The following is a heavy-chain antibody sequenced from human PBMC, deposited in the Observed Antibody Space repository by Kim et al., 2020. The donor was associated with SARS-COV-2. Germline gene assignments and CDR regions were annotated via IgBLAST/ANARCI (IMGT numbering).Heavy chain of an antibody. Sequence: SETLSLTCNVSGGSISSSSYYWGWIRQPPGKGLEWIGSIYYSGGTYYNPSLKSRVTISVDTSKNQFSLKLSSVTAADTAVYYCARGDDYVWGTGYFDYWGQGTLVTVSS. CDR2: IYYSGGT. D-gene: IGHD3-16*01. J-gene: IGHJ4*02. CDR1: GGSISSSSYY. CDR3: ARGDDYVWGTGYFDY. V-gene: IGHV4-39*01.